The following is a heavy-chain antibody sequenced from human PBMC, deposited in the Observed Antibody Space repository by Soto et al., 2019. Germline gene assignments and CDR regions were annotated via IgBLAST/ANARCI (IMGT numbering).Heavy chain of an antibody. J-gene: IGHJ4*02. Sequence: QVQLVESGGGVVQPGGSLRLSCAASGFTFSTYALHWVRQAPGKGLEWVAVITYDGSNKYYADSVKGRFTISRDNSKNMVYLQMNSLRAEDTAVYYCARDPEGLEPLDSWGQGTLVTVSS. V-gene: IGHV3-30-3*01. CDR2: ITYDGSNK. D-gene: IGHD1-1*01. CDR1: GFTFSTYA. CDR3: ARDPEGLEPLDS.